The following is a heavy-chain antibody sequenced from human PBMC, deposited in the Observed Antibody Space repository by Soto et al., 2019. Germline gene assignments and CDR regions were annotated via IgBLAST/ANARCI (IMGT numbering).Heavy chain of an antibody. CDR2: ISYDGSNK. V-gene: IGHV3-30-3*01. CDR3: ARDYDILTGKPNWFDP. CDR1: GFTFSSYA. D-gene: IGHD3-9*01. Sequence: SLRLSCAASGFTFSSYAIHWVRQAPGKGLEWVAVISYDGSNKYYADSVKGRFTISRDNSKNTLYLQMNSLRAEDTAAYYCARDYDILTGKPNWFDPWGQGTLVTVSS. J-gene: IGHJ5*02.